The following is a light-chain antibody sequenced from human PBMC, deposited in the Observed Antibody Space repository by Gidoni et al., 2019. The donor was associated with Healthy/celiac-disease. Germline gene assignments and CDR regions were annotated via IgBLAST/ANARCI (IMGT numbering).Light chain of an antibody. CDR1: QGISSY. CDR2: AAS. V-gene: IGKV1-9*01. Sequence: DIQLTQSPSFLSASVGDRVTITCRASQGISSYLAWYQQKPGKAPKLLIYAASTLQSGVPSRFSGSGSGTEFTLTISSLQPEDFATYYCQQLNSFFXGXTKVEIK. CDR3: QQLNSF. J-gene: IGKJ4*01.